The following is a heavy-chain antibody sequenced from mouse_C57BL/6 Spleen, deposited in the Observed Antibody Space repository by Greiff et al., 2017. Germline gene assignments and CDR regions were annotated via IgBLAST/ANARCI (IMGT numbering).Heavy chain of an antibody. V-gene: IGHV5-4*01. CDR3: ARGAGTGVPFDY. CDR2: ISDGGSYT. J-gene: IGHJ2*01. CDR1: GYTFSSYA. Sequence: EVQVVESGGGLVKPGASLKLSCAASGYTFSSYAMSWVRQTPEKRLEWVATISDGGSYTYYPDNVKGRFTISRDNAKNTLYLQMSHLKSEDTAMDYCARGAGTGVPFDYWGQGTTLTVSS.